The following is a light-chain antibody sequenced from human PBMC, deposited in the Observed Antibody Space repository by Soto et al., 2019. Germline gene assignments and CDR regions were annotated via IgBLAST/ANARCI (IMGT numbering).Light chain of an antibody. CDR3: SSYTTNNAHV. CDR2: EVF. CDR1: SNDVGAFDY. Sequence: QSALTQPASVSASPGQSISISCTGTSNDVGAFDYVSWYQQHPGKAPKLIIFEVFNRPSGVSTRFSASKSGSTASLTISGLQAEDEADYFCSSYTTNNAHVFGGGTKVTVL. V-gene: IGLV2-14*01. J-gene: IGLJ2*01.